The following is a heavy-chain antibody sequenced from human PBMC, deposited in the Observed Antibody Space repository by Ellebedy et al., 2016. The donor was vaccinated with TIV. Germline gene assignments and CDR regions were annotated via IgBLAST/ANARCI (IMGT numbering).Heavy chain of an antibody. CDR1: GGSVSSTRYD. CDR3: ARTDPWQPIDD. V-gene: IGHV4-39*01. D-gene: IGHD2-21*02. Sequence: MPSETLSLTCSVSGGSVSSTRYDWAWIRQPPGKSLEYIGSVVYSGRPYYDPSSKSRVTLSADTSKNQFSLNLRTVTAADTAVYYCARTDPWQPIDDWGQGILVSVSS. CDR2: VVYSGRP. J-gene: IGHJ4*02.